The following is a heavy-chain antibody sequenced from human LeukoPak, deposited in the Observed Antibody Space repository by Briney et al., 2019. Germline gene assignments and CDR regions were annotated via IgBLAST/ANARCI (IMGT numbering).Heavy chain of an antibody. V-gene: IGHV4-4*07. CDR2: IYTSGST. D-gene: IGHD5-12*01. Sequence: SETLSLTCTVSGGSISSYYWSWIRQPPGKGLEWIGRIYTSGSTNYNPSLKSRVTMSVDTSKNQFSLKLSSVTAADTAVYYCARMYSGYDWDAYYFDYWGQGTLVTVSS. J-gene: IGHJ4*02. CDR1: GGSISSYY. CDR3: ARMYSGYDWDAYYFDY.